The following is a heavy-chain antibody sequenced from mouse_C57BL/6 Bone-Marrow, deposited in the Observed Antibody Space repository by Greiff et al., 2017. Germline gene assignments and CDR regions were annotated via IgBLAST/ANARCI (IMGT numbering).Heavy chain of an antibody. Sequence: EVQLQQSGPELVKPGASVKISCKASGYTFTDYYMNWVKQSHGKSLEWIGDINPNNGGTSYNQKFKGKATLTVDKSSSTAYMELRSLTSEYSAVYYCAREPIYGNYNFDYWGQGTTLTVSS. D-gene: IGHD2-1*01. V-gene: IGHV1-26*01. CDR2: INPNNGGT. J-gene: IGHJ2*01. CDR1: GYTFTDYY. CDR3: AREPIYGNYNFDY.